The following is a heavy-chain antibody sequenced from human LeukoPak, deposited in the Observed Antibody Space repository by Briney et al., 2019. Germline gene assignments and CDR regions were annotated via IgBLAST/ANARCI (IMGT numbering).Heavy chain of an antibody. CDR3: ARERVTMVRGVIVIYYGMDV. V-gene: IGHV4-4*07. J-gene: IGHJ6*02. CDR1: GGSISSYY. D-gene: IGHD3-10*01. CDR2: IYTSGST. Sequence: SETLSLTCTVSGGSISSYYWSWIRQPAGKGLEWIGRIYTSGSTNYNPSLKSRVTMSVDTSKNQFSLKLSSVTAADTAVYYCARERVTMVRGVIVIYYGMDVRGQGTTVTVSS.